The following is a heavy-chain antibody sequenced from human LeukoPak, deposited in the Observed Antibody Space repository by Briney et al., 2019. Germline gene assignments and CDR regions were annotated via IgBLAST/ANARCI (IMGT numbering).Heavy chain of an antibody. V-gene: IGHV1-69*04. CDR3: AIDPRLWFGGNAFDI. D-gene: IGHD3-10*01. Sequence: ASVKVSCKASGGTFSSYAISWVRQAPGQGLEWMGRIIPILGIANYAQKFQGRVTITADKSTSTAYMELSSLRSEDTAVYYCAIDPRLWFGGNAFDIWGQGTMVTVSS. J-gene: IGHJ3*02. CDR1: GGTFSSYA. CDR2: IIPILGIA.